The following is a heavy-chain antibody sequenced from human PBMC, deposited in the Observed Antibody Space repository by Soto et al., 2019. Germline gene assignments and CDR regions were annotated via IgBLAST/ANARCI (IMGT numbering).Heavy chain of an antibody. Sequence: GGSLRLSCSASGFTFSTYAMSWVRQAPGKGLEWVSGVSGSGSGTYYADSVQGRFTISRDNSNNTLYLQMNSLSAEDTAVYYCAKDKGGTTILTTFDYWGQGALVTVSS. CDR3: AKDKGGTTILTTFDY. CDR2: VSGSGSGT. V-gene: IGHV3-23*01. D-gene: IGHD4-4*01. CDR1: GFTFSTYA. J-gene: IGHJ4*02.